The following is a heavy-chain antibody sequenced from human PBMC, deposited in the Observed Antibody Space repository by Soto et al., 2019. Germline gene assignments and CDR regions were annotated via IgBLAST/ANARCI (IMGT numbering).Heavy chain of an antibody. V-gene: IGHV4-31*03. CDR1: GGSISSGGYY. D-gene: IGHD1-26*01. CDR2: IYYSGST. CDR3: PRAPLRGYSGSFLAHQPFDI. J-gene: IGHJ3*02. Sequence: SETLSLTCTVSGGSISSGGYYWSWIRQHPXKGLEWIGYIYYSGSTYYNPSLKSRVTISVDTSKNQFSLKLSSVTAADTAVYYCPRAPLRGYSGSFLAHQPFDIWGQGTMVTVSS.